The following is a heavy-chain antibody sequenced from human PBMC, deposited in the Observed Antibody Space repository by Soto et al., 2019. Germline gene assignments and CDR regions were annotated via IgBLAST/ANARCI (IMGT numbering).Heavy chain of an antibody. D-gene: IGHD1-26*01. CDR2: ISAYNGNT. Sequence: QVQLVQSGAEVKKPGASVKVSCKASGYTFTSYGISWVRQAPGQGLEWMGWISAYNGNTNYAQKLQGRVTMTTDTATSTADMELRSLRSDDTAMYYCAREVVGATDYYGMDVWGQGTTFTVSS. V-gene: IGHV1-18*01. J-gene: IGHJ6*02. CDR3: AREVVGATDYYGMDV. CDR1: GYTFTSYG.